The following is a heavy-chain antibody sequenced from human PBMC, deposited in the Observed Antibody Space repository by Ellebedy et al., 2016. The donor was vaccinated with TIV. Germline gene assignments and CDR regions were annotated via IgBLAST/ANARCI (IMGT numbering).Heavy chain of an antibody. Sequence: GGSLRLXCAASGFTFSSYGMHWVRQAPGKGLEWVAVISYDGSNKYYADSVKGRFTISRDNSKNTLYLQMNSLRAEDTAVYYCAKDASARAEKGYWGQGTLVTVSS. CDR3: AKDASARAEKGY. CDR2: ISYDGSNK. J-gene: IGHJ4*02. CDR1: GFTFSSYG. V-gene: IGHV3-30*18.